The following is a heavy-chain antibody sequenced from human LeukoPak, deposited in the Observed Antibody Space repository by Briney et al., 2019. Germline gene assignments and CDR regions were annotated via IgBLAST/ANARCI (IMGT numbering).Heavy chain of an antibody. V-gene: IGHV3-23*01. CDR2: ISGSGGST. CDR1: GFTFSSYA. J-gene: IGHJ4*02. Sequence: PGGSLRVSCAASGFTFSSYAMCWVRQAPGKGLEWVSAISGSGGSTYYADSVKGRFTISRDNSKNTLYLEMNSLSAEDTAVYYCAKDPFGDYWGQGTLVTVSS. CDR3: AKDPFGDY. D-gene: IGHD3-3*01.